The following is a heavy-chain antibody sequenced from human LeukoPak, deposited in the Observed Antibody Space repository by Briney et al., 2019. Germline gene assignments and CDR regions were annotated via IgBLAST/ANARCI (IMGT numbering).Heavy chain of an antibody. Sequence: PGGSLRLSCAASGFTFSSYAMHWVCQAPGKGLEWVAVISYDGRNKYYGDSVKGRFTISRDNSKNTLYLQMNSLRAEDTAVYYCARDLPHYYDSSDYPAPYWGQGTLVTVSS. CDR1: GFTFSSYA. J-gene: IGHJ4*02. V-gene: IGHV3-30*04. CDR2: ISYDGRNK. CDR3: ARDLPHYYDSSDYPAPY. D-gene: IGHD3-22*01.